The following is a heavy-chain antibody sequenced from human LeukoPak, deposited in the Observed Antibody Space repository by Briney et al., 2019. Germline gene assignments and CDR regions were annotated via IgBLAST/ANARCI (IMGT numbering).Heavy chain of an antibody. Sequence: SETLSLTCAVYGGPFNGYYWGWIRQPPGKGLEWIGSIYYSGSTYYNPSLKSPVTISVDTSKNQFSLKLSSVTAADTAVYYCARLPTVTFFDYWGQGTLVTVSS. CDR2: IYYSGST. J-gene: IGHJ4*02. CDR3: ARLPTVTFFDY. D-gene: IGHD4-17*01. V-gene: IGHV4-39*01. CDR1: GGPFNGYY.